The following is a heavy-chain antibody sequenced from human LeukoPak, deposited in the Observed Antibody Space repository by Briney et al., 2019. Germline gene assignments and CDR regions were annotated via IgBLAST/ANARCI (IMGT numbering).Heavy chain of an antibody. J-gene: IGHJ6*02. V-gene: IGHV3-23*01. CDR2: ISGSGGST. Sequence: GGSLRLSCAASGFTFSSCAMTWVRQAPGKGLEWVSSISGSGGSTYYADSVKGRFTISRGNSKNTLYLQMNSLRAEDTAVYYCAKSTTAYYYYGMDVWGPGTTVTVSS. D-gene: IGHD5/OR15-5a*01. CDR1: GFTFSSCA. CDR3: AKSTTAYYYYGMDV.